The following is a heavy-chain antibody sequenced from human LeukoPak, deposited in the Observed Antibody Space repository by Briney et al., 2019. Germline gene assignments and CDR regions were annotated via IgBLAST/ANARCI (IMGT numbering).Heavy chain of an antibody. D-gene: IGHD5-12*01. Sequence: GASVKVSCKASGYTFIGYYLHWVRQAPGQGLEWMGWINPNSGGTNYAQKFQGRVTMTRDTSISTAYMELSRLRSDDTAVYYCARALDIVAPFDPWGQGTLVTVSS. CDR1: GYTFIGYY. J-gene: IGHJ5*02. CDR2: INPNSGGT. CDR3: ARALDIVAPFDP. V-gene: IGHV1-2*02.